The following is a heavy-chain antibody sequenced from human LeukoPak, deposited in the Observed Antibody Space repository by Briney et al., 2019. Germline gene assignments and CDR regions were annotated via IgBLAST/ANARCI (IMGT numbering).Heavy chain of an antibody. V-gene: IGHV3-23*01. D-gene: IGHD3-22*01. CDR2: ISGIGGST. J-gene: IGHJ4*02. CDR3: AKEYYYDSSGYYFHYYFDY. CDR1: GFTFSSYA. Sequence: GGSLSLSCAASGFTFSSYAMSWVRQAPGKGLEWVSAISGIGGSTYYADSVKGRFTISRDNSKNTLYLQMNSLRAENTAVYYCAKEYYYDSSGYYFHYYFDYWGQGTLVTASS.